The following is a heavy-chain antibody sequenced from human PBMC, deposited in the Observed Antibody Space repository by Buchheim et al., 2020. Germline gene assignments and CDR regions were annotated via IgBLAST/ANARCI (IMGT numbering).Heavy chain of an antibody. Sequence: QVQLVESGGGVVQPGRSLRLSCAASGFTFSSYGMHWVRQAPGKGLEWVAVISYDGSNKYYADSVKVRFTISRDNSKNTLSLQMTSRRAEDTAVYYCASGIQLWLSIPIGYWGQGTL. CDR1: GFTFSSYG. J-gene: IGHJ4*02. V-gene: IGHV3-30*03. CDR3: ASGIQLWLSIPIGY. D-gene: IGHD5-18*01. CDR2: ISYDGSNK.